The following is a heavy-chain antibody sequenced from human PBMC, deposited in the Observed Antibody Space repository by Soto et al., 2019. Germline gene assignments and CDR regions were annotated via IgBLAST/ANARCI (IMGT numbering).Heavy chain of an antibody. CDR1: GGTFSSYA. J-gene: IGHJ6*02. D-gene: IGHD2-2*01. Sequence: QVQLVQSGAEVKKPGSSVKVSCKASGGTFSSYAISWVRQAPGQGLEWMGGIIPISGTANYAQKFQGSVTITADESTSTAYMELSSLRSEDTAVYYCARSHGSSTSLEIYYYYYYGMDVWGQGTTVTVSS. V-gene: IGHV1-69*01. CDR3: ARSHGSSTSLEIYYYYYYGMDV. CDR2: IIPISGTA.